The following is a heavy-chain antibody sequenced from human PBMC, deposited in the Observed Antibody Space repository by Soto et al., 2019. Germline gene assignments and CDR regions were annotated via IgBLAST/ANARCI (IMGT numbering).Heavy chain of an antibody. Sequence: SETLSLTCTVSGGSISSYYWSWIRQPPGKGLEWIGYIYYSGSTNYNPSLKSRVTISVDTSKNQFSLKLSSVTAADTAVYYCARRSLTTTTLDVCGKGTTVTVSS. D-gene: IGHD1-1*01. CDR3: ARRSLTTTTLDV. CDR2: IYYSGST. CDR1: GGSISSYY. J-gene: IGHJ6*03. V-gene: IGHV4-59*08.